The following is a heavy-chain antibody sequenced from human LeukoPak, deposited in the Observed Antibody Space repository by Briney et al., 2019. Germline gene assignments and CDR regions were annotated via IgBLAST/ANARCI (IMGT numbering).Heavy chain of an antibody. Sequence: GRSLRLSCAASGFTFSSYAMHWVRQAPGKGLEWVAVISYDGSNKYYADSVKGRFTISRDNSKNTLYLQMNSLRAEDTAVYYCARGPDYGDYVYWGRGTLVTVSS. D-gene: IGHD4-17*01. V-gene: IGHV3-30*04. CDR2: ISYDGSNK. J-gene: IGHJ4*02. CDR3: ARGPDYGDYVY. CDR1: GFTFSSYA.